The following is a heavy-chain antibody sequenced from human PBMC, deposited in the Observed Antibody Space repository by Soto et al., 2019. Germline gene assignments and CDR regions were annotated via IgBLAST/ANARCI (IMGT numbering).Heavy chain of an antibody. V-gene: IGHV4-30-4*01. J-gene: IGHJ4*02. D-gene: IGHD2-15*01. Sequence: SETLSLTCNVSGASISSGDYYWSWIRQPPGKGLEWIGYIYFSESTSYNPSLKSRVTISGDKSKNQFSLRVTSVTAADTAVYYCAAAPRYWGQGTLVTVSS. CDR1: GASISSGDYY. CDR3: AAAPRY. CDR2: IYFSEST.